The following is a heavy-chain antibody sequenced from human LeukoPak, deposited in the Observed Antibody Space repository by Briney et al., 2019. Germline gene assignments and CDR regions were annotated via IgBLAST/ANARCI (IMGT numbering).Heavy chain of an antibody. Sequence: KSSETLSLTCTVSGVSISSSSYCWGWIRQPPGKGLEWIGSIYYSGSTYYNPSLKSRVTISVDTSKNQFSLKLSSVTTADTAVYYCARHFDDSTLVIGGMDVWGQGTTVTVSS. CDR1: GVSISSSSYC. CDR3: ARHFDDSTLVIGGMDV. CDR2: IYYSGST. D-gene: IGHD3-22*01. J-gene: IGHJ6*02. V-gene: IGHV4-39*01.